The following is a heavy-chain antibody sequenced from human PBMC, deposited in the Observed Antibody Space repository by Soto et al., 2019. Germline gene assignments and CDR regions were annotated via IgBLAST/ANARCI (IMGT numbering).Heavy chain of an antibody. CDR1: GFTFNTYS. J-gene: IGHJ4*02. CDR2: ISSWSNYI. CDR3: ARASDRGLRPHDV. D-gene: IGHD1-1*01. V-gene: IGHV3-21*01. Sequence: EVQLVESGGGLVKPGGSLRLSCAASGFTFNTYSMIWVRRAPGKGLEWVSFISSWSNYIYYADSVKGRFTISRDNAKNSLYLQMNSLRAEDTAVYYCARASDRGLRPHDVWGQGTRVTVSS.